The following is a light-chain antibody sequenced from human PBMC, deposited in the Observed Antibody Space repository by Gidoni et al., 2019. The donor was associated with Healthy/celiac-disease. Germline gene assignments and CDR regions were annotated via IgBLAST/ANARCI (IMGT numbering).Light chain of an antibody. Sequence: EIVLTQSPCTLPLSPGERATLSCRASQRVSSSYLAWYQQKPGQAPRLLIYGASSRATGIPDRFSGSGSGTDFTLTISRLEPEDFAVYYCQQYGSSPPKYSFGQGTKLEIK. CDR1: QRVSSSY. J-gene: IGKJ2*03. V-gene: IGKV3-20*01. CDR3: QQYGSSPPKYS. CDR2: GAS.